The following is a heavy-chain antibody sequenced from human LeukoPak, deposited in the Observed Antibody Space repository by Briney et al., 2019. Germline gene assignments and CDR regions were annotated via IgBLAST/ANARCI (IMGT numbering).Heavy chain of an antibody. V-gene: IGHV3-21*01. J-gene: IGHJ6*03. Sequence: KPGGSLTFSCAASGFTFSSYSMNRLRQAPGKGLEWGSSISSSSSYIYYADSVKGRFTISRDNAKTSLDLQMHSLRAEDTAVYYCARGVEMATIIRYYYYMDVWGKGTTVTVSS. CDR2: ISSSSSYI. D-gene: IGHD5-24*01. CDR1: GFTFSSYS. CDR3: ARGVEMATIIRYYYYMDV.